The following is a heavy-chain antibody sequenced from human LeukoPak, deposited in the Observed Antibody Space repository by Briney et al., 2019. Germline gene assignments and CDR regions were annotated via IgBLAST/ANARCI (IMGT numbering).Heavy chain of an antibody. CDR1: GLTFSTCA. D-gene: IGHD2-2*01. V-gene: IGHV3-23*01. CDR2: ISGSGGST. Sequence: PGGSLRLSCAASGLTFSTCAMGWVRQAPGKGLGWVSAISGSGGSTFYADSVKGRFTISRDNSKNTVYHQMSGLRAEDTALYYCAKAHCSPTSCSRIDYWGQGTLVTVSS. CDR3: AKAHCSPTSCSRIDY. J-gene: IGHJ4*02.